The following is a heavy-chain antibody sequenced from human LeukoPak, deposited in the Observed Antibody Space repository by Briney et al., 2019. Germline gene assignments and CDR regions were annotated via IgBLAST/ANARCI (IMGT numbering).Heavy chain of an antibody. V-gene: IGHV3-74*01. CDR2: INSDGSST. CDR3: ARERNYYDSSGYYYVWDY. CDR1: GFTFSSYW. D-gene: IGHD3-22*01. J-gene: IGHJ4*02. Sequence: GGSLRLSCAASGFTFSSYWMHWVRQAPGKGLVWVSRINSDGSSTSYADSVKGRFTISRDNAKNTLYLQMNSLRAEDTAVYYCARERNYYDSSGYYYVWDYWGQGTLVTVSS.